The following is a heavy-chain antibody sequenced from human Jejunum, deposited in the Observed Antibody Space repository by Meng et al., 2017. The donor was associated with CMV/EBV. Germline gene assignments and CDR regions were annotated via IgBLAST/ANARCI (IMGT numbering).Heavy chain of an antibody. J-gene: IGHJ4*02. CDR1: VFIFITYS. CDR3: AKDFYSDFLGEVFDY. Sequence: VFIFITYSMHWVRQTPVKGLEWVAFIRFDGNDKRYVDSVKGRFTISRDNSKDTVYLEMNSLRLEDTAVYYCAKDFYSDFLGEVFDYWGQGTLVTVSS. V-gene: IGHV3-30*02. D-gene: IGHD2-15*01. CDR2: IRFDGNDK.